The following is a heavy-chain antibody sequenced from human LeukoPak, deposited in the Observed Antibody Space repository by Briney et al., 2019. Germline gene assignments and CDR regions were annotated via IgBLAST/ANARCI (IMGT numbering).Heavy chain of an antibody. D-gene: IGHD1-26*01. CDR1: GFTFSSYA. CDR3: AKDHGGANDFDY. V-gene: IGHV3-23*01. Sequence: PGGSLRLSCAASGFTFSSYAMSWVRQAPGKGLEWVSAISGSGGSTYYADSMKGRFTISRDNSKNTLYLQMNSLRAEDTAVYYCAKDHGGANDFDYWGQGTLVTVSS. J-gene: IGHJ4*02. CDR2: ISGSGGST.